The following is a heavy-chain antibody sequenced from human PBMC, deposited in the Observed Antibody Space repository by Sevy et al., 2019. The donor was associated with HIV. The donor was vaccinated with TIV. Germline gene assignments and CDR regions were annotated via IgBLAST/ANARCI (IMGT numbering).Heavy chain of an antibody. CDR3: AREAYYYDSREENWFDP. Sequence: GGSLRLSCVGSGFTFSTYTMHWVRQAPGKGLEWLSSISRDSRTIYYADSLKGRFTISRDNAKNSLYLQMNSLRDEDTAVYYCAREAYYYDSREENWFDPWGQGTLVTVSS. V-gene: IGHV3-48*02. CDR1: GFTFSTYT. J-gene: IGHJ5*02. CDR2: ISRDSRTI. D-gene: IGHD3-22*01.